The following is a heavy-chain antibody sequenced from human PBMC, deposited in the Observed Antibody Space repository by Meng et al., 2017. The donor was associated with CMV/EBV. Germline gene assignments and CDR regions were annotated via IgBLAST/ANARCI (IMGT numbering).Heavy chain of an antibody. J-gene: IGHJ4*02. CDR3: RLGHYSQD. D-gene: IGHD4-17*01. CDR2: IKNDGSER. Sequence: YLVESGGGLVQPWGSLGLSCASSGLPISNYWMSWVRQAPGKGLEWVANIKNDGSERYYVDSVKGRFSISRDNADNSLYLQMNNLRAEDTAVYYCRLGHYSQDWGQGTLVTVSS. CDR1: GLPISNYW. V-gene: IGHV3-7*02.